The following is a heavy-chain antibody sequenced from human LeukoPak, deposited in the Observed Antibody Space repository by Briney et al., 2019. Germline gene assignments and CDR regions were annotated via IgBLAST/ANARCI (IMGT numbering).Heavy chain of an antibody. Sequence: ASVEVSFKASGGTFSSYAISWVRQAPGQGLEWMGGIIPIFGTANYAQKFQGRVTITTDESTSTAYMELSSLRSEDTAVYYCAGERDSSSSLDYWGQGTLVTVSS. CDR2: IIPIFGTA. D-gene: IGHD6-6*01. CDR1: GGTFSSYA. CDR3: AGERDSSSSLDY. J-gene: IGHJ4*02. V-gene: IGHV1-69*05.